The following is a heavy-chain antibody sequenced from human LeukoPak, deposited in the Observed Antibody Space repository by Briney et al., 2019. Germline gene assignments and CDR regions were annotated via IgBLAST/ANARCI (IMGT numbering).Heavy chain of an antibody. J-gene: IGHJ1*01. V-gene: IGHV4-30-2*01. CDR3: ARRHCSSTSCRGGYFQH. Sequence: PSETLSLTCTVSGGSVSSGGYYWSWIRQPPGKGLGWIGYIYHSGSTYYNPSLKSRVTISVDRSKNQFSLKLSSVTAADTAVYYCARRHCSSTSCRGGYFQHWGQGTLVTVSS. CDR1: GGSVSSGGYY. CDR2: IYHSGST. D-gene: IGHD2-2*01.